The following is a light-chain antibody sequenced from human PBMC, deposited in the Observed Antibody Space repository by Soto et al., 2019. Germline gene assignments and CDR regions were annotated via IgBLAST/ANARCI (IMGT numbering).Light chain of an antibody. CDR2: EVT. CDR1: SSDVGAYNY. J-gene: IGLJ3*02. CDR3: AAWDDSLSGWV. Sequence: QSALTQPPSASGSPGQSVTISCTGTSSDVGAYNYVSWYQQHPNKAPKLMIYEVTKRPSGVPDRFSGSKSGTSASLAISGLRSEDEADYHCAAWDDSLSGWVFGGGTKVTVL. V-gene: IGLV2-8*01.